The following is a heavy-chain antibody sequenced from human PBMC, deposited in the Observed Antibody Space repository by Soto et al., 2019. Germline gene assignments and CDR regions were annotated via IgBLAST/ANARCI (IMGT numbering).Heavy chain of an antibody. J-gene: IGHJ4*02. Sequence: GVSLRLSCAASGFTFSSYAMSWVRQAPGKGLEWVSYISIISSTIYYADSVKGRFTISRDNAKNSLYLQMNSLRDEDTAVYYCARGSSCFGGYFDYWGQGTLVTVSS. D-gene: IGHD6-13*01. CDR3: ARGSSCFGGYFDY. CDR1: GFTFSSYA. V-gene: IGHV3-48*02. CDR2: ISIISSTI.